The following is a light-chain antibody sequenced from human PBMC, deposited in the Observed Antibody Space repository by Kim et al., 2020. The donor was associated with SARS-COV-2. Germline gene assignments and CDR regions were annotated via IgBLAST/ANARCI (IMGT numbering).Light chain of an antibody. Sequence: SPGERATLSCRASQSVSSSYLAWYQQKPGQAPRLLIYGASSRATGIPDRFSGSESGTDFTLTISRLEPEDVAVYFCQQYGSSPRMFGQGTKVDIK. CDR2: GAS. CDR3: QQYGSSPRM. V-gene: IGKV3-20*01. J-gene: IGKJ1*01. CDR1: QSVSSSY.